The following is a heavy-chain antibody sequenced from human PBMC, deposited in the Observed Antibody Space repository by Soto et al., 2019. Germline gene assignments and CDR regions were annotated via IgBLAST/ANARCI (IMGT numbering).Heavy chain of an antibody. J-gene: IGHJ4*02. V-gene: IGHV3-21*01. CDR2: ISSSSSYI. D-gene: IGHD3-10*01. CDR3: ASRVRGGTDY. Sequence: PGGSLRLSCAASGFTFSSYSMNWVRQAPGKGLEWVSSISSSSSYIYYADSVKGRSTISRDNAKNSLYLQMNSLRAEDTAVYYCASRVRGGTDYWGQGTLVTVSS. CDR1: GFTFSSYS.